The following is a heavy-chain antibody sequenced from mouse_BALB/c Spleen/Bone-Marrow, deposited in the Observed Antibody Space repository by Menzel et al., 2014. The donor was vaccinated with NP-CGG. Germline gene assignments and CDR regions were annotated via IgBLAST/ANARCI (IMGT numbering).Heavy chain of an antibody. J-gene: IGHJ2*01. CDR3: ARSGSSSGYFDY. V-gene: IGHV5-17*02. CDR1: GFTFSSFA. D-gene: IGHD1-1*01. Sequence: EVMLVESGGGLVQPGGSRKLSCAASGFTFSSFAMHWVRQAPEKGLEWVAYISSGSSTIYYADTVMGRFTISRDNPKNTLFLRMTSQRSEDTAMYYCARSGSSSGYFDYWGHGTTLIVSS. CDR2: ISSGSSTI.